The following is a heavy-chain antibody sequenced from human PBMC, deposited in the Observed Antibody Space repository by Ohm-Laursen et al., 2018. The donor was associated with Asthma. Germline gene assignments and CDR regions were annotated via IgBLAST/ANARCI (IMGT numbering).Heavy chain of an antibody. CDR2: ISYDGSNK. CDR1: GFTFSSYG. J-gene: IGHJ6*02. Sequence: SLRLSCAASGFTFSSYGMHWVRQAPGKGLEWVAVISYDGSNKYYADSVKGRFTISRDNSKNTLYLQMNSLRAEDTAVYYCAVDTAMGYGMDVWGQGTTVTVSS. V-gene: IGHV3-30*03. D-gene: IGHD5-18*01. CDR3: AVDTAMGYGMDV.